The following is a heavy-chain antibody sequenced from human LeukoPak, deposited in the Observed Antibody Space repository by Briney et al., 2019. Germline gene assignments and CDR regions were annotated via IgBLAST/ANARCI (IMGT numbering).Heavy chain of an antibody. CDR1: GYTFTSYG. Sequence: GASVKVSCKASGYTFTSYGISWVRQAPGQGLEWMVWISAYNGNTNYAQKLQGRVTMTTDTSTSTAYMELRSLRSDDTAVYYCARDQDINRGFFQPGGYWGQGTLVTVSS. V-gene: IGHV1-18*01. D-gene: IGHD1-14*01. J-gene: IGHJ4*02. CDR2: ISAYNGNT. CDR3: ARDQDINRGFFQPGGY.